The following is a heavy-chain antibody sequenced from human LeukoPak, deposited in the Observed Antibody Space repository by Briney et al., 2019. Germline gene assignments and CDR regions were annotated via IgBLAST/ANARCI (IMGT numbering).Heavy chain of an antibody. D-gene: IGHD3-22*01. CDR3: ARDYDSSGYWYYYYGMDV. CDR2: MNPNSGNT. Sequence: GASVKVSCKASGYTFTSYDINWVRQATGQGLEWMGWMNPNSGNTGYAQKFQGRVTMTRNTSISTAYMELSSLRSEDTAVYYCARDYDSSGYWYYYYGMDVRGQGTTVTVSS. V-gene: IGHV1-8*01. CDR1: GYTFTSYD. J-gene: IGHJ6*02.